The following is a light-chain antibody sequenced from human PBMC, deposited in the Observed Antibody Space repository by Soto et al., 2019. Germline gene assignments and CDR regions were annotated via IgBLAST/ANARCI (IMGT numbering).Light chain of an antibody. CDR3: QVWDSSGDHLYV. CDR1: NIGSKT. CDR2: DDS. V-gene: IGLV3-21*02. J-gene: IGLJ1*01. Sequence: SYELTQPPSVSVAPGQTARITCGGHNIGSKTVHWYQQKPGQAPVVVIYDDSDRPSGIPERFSGSNSGNTATLTISRVEAGDEADYYCQVWDSSGDHLYVFGTGTKRTVL.